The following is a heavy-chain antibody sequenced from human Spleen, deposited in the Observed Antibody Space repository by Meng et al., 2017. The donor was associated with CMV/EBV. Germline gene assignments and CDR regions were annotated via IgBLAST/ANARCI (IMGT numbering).Heavy chain of an antibody. Sequence: GGSLRLSCAASGFTFSSYAMHWVRQAPGKGLEWVAVISYDGSNKYYADSVKGRFTISRDNSKNTLYLQMNSLRAEDTAVYYCARDRSTVKTYSYCYYYGMDVWGQGTTVTVSS. CDR2: ISYDGSNK. CDR1: GFTFSSYA. V-gene: IGHV3-30-3*01. CDR3: ARDRSTVKTYSYCYYYGMDV. J-gene: IGHJ6*02. D-gene: IGHD4-11*01.